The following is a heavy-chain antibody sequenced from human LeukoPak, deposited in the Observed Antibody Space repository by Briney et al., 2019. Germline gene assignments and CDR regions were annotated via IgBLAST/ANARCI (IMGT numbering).Heavy chain of an antibody. Sequence: ASVKVSCKASGYTFTNYGISWVRQAPGQGLEWMGWISAYNGDTKYAQNLQGRVTLTTYTLTTTAYQELRSLTSDDTAVYYCVRDPSNTSGWKTWFDPWGQGTLVTVSS. J-gene: IGHJ5*02. D-gene: IGHD6-19*01. V-gene: IGHV1-18*01. CDR1: GYTFTNYG. CDR3: VRDPSNTSGWKTWFDP. CDR2: ISAYNGDT.